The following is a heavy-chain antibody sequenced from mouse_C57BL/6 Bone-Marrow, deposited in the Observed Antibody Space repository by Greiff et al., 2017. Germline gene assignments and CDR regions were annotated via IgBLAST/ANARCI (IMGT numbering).Heavy chain of an antibody. J-gene: IGHJ2*01. Sequence: VQLQQSGAELVRPGASVKLSCKASGYTFTDYYINWVKQRPGQGLEWIARIYPGSGNTYYNEKFKGKATLTAEKSSSTAYMQLSSLTSEDSAVYFCARDFYYYGSSYVYWGQGTTLTVSS. CDR2: IYPGSGNT. CDR3: ARDFYYYGSSYVY. V-gene: IGHV1-76*01. CDR1: GYTFTDYY. D-gene: IGHD1-1*01.